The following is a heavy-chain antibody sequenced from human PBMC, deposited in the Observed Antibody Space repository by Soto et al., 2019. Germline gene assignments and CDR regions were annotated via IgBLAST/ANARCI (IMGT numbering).Heavy chain of an antibody. D-gene: IGHD5-18*01. Sequence: QVQLQESGPGLVKPSETLSLTCTVSGGSISSYYWSWIRQPPGKGLEWIGYIYYSGSTNYNPSLKSRVTISVDTSKNQFSLKLSFVTAADTAVYYCARDIRLYSYGYSSLNYYYYGMDVWGQGTTVTVSS. CDR1: GGSISSYY. CDR2: IYYSGST. J-gene: IGHJ6*02. V-gene: IGHV4-59*01. CDR3: ARDIRLYSYGYSSLNYYYYGMDV.